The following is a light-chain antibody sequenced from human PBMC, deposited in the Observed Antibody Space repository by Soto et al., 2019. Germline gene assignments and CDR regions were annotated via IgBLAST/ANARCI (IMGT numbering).Light chain of an antibody. V-gene: IGKV1-6*01. CDR2: AAS. CDR3: LQDYNYPPT. CDR1: QGIRND. J-gene: IGKJ1*01. Sequence: IRMTQSPSSLSAALGDGVTITFRASQGIRNDLGWYQQKPGKAPKLLIYAASSLQSGVPSRFSGSGSGTDFTLTISSLQPEDFATYYCLQDYNYPPTFGQGTKVDIK.